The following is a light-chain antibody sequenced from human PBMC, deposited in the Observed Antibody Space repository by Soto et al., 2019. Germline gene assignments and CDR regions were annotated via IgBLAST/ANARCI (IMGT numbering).Light chain of an antibody. V-gene: IGLV2-23*01. CDR2: EGS. CDR1: SSDVGSYNL. CDR3: CSYAGSRTLV. J-gene: IGLJ2*01. Sequence: SALTQPASVSGSPGQSITISCTGTSSDVGSYNLVSWYQQHPGKAPKLMIYEGSQRPSGVSNRFSGAKSGNTASLTISGLQAADEAEYYCCSYAGSRTLVFGGGTKLTVL.